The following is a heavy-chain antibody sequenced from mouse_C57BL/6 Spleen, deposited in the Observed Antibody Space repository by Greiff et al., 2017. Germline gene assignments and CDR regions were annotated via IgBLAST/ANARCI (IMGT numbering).Heavy chain of an antibody. Sequence: EVQRVESGGGLVKPGGSLKLSCAASGFTFSSYAMSWVRQTPEKRLEWVATISDGGSYTYYPDNVKGRFTISRDNAKNNLYLQMSHLKSEDTAMYYCARADSNYFYAMDYWGQGTSVTVSS. CDR3: ARADSNYFYAMDY. D-gene: IGHD2-5*01. CDR2: ISDGGSYT. V-gene: IGHV5-4*01. CDR1: GFTFSSYA. J-gene: IGHJ4*01.